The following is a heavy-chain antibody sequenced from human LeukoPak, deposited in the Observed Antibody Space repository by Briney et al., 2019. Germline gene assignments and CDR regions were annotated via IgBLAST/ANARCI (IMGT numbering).Heavy chain of an antibody. D-gene: IGHD3-16*02. Sequence: GASVKVSCKVSGKSLTRVSIHWVRQSPGKGLEWMGGLDPEHGGRLYAQTFQGRVTMTEDASTDTAYMDLNRLRSEDTAVYYCATATIIWGSYRSWLDTWGQGTLVTVSS. CDR3: ATATIIWGSYRSWLDT. V-gene: IGHV1-24*01. CDR2: LDPEHGGR. J-gene: IGHJ5*02. CDR1: GKSLTRVS.